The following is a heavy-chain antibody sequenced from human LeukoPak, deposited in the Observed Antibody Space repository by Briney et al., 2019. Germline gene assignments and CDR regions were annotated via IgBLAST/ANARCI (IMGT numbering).Heavy chain of an antibody. CDR3: AREGSTSGTSWFDP. CDR1: DYSITSDYY. V-gene: IGHV4-38-2*02. J-gene: IGHJ5*02. D-gene: IGHD3-10*01. Sequence: PSETLSLTCAVSDYSITSDYYWGWIRPPPGKGLEWIGSTYNSGSTYYNPFLKRGVTISVDTSKKQFSLKLASVAASDTAGYYCAREGSTSGTSWFDPWGQGTLVTVSS. CDR2: TYNSGST.